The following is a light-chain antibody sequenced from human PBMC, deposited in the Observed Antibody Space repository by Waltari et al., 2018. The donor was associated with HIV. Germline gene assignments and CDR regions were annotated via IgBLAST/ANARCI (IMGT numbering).Light chain of an antibody. J-gene: IGLJ1*01. Sequence: QSVLTQPPSVSGAPGQRVTISCTGSSSNIGAGYDVHWYQQLPGTAPKLLIYGNSNRPTGVPDRVSCCKAGNSASLAITGLQAEDEADYYCQSYDSSLSGYVFGTGTKVTVL. CDR3: QSYDSSLSGYV. CDR1: SSNIGAGYD. CDR2: GNS. V-gene: IGLV1-40*01.